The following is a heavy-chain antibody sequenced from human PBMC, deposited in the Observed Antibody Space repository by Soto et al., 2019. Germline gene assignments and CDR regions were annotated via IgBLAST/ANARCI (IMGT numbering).Heavy chain of an antibody. J-gene: IGHJ2*01. CDR1: GYTFTSYG. CDR2: ISAYNGNT. Sequence: QVQLVQSGAEVKKPGASVKVSCKASGYTFTSYGISWVRQAPGQGLEWMGWISAYNGNTNYAQKLQGRVTMTTDTSTSTAYMELRSLSSDDTAVYYCARVAYSSSWLHNWYFDLWGRRTLVTVSS. V-gene: IGHV1-18*01. D-gene: IGHD6-13*01. CDR3: ARVAYSSSWLHNWYFDL.